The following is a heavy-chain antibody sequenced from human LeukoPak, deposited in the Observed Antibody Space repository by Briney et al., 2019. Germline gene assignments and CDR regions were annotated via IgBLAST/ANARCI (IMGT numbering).Heavy chain of an antibody. CDR3: ARTTEAHSWRTRYYDYYMDV. J-gene: IGHJ6*03. Sequence: KVSETLSLTCTVSGGSISSGSYYWGWIRQPPGKGLEWIGSIYYSGTTYYNPSLKSRVTISVDTSKNQFSLKLSSVTAADTAVYYCARTTEAHSWRTRYYDYYMDVWGKGTTVTVSS. CDR2: IYYSGTT. CDR1: GGSISSGSYY. D-gene: IGHD6-13*01. V-gene: IGHV4-39*07.